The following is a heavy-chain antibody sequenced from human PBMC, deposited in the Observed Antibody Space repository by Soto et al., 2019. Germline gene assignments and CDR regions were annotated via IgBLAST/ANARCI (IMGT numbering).Heavy chain of an antibody. Sequence: QVQLQESGPGLVKPSVTLSLTCAVSGGSISSSSWWGGVRQPPGKGLEWIGEIYHSGSTNYNPSLKSRVTIAVDKCQNHFALKLGSVPAADTEVYYCTGWSDAFDNWGQGTMVTVSS. CDR1: GGSISSSSW. V-gene: IGHV4-4*02. D-gene: IGHD2-15*01. CDR3: TGWSDAFDN. J-gene: IGHJ3*02. CDR2: IYHSGST.